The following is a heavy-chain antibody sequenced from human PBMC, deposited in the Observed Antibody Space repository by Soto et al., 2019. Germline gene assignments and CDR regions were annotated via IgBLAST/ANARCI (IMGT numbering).Heavy chain of an antibody. Sequence: SETLSLTCTVSGGSVSSSSYYWGWIRQPPGKGLEWIGSIYYSGSTYYNPSLKSRVTISVDTSKNQFSLKLSSVTAADTAVYYCARLGIVGATSYYYYGMDVWGQGTTVTVSS. CDR1: GGSVSSSSYY. J-gene: IGHJ6*02. V-gene: IGHV4-39*01. CDR2: IYYSGST. CDR3: ARLGIVGATSYYYYGMDV. D-gene: IGHD1-26*01.